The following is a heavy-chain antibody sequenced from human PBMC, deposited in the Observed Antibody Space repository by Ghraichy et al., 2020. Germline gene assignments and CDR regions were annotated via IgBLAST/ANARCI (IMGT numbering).Heavy chain of an antibody. V-gene: IGHV4-59*01. CDR1: GGSISSYY. D-gene: IGHD3-22*01. CDR2: IYYSGST. CDR3: ARESPPYYYDSSGTGDAFDI. J-gene: IGHJ3*02. Sequence: SETLSLTCTVSGGSISSYYWSWIRQPPGKGLEWIGYIYYSGSTNYHPSLKSRVTISVDTSKNQFSLKLSSVTAADTAVYYCARESPPYYYDSSGTGDAFDIWGQGTMVTVSS.